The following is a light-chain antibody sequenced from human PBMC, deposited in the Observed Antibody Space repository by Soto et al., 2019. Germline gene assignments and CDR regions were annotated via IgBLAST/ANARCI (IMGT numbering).Light chain of an antibody. J-gene: IGKJ1*01. CDR1: QSVSSRS. CDR2: GAS. V-gene: IGKV3-20*01. Sequence: EIVLTQSPGTLSLSPGERATLSCRASQSVSSRSLAWYQQKPGQAPRLLISGASSRAADIPDRFSGSGSGTDFTLTINRLEPEDFAVHYCQQYDSSPRTFGQGTKVEIK. CDR3: QQYDSSPRT.